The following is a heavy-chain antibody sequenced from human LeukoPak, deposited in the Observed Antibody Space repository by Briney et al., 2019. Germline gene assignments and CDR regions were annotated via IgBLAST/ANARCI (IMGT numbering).Heavy chain of an antibody. CDR3: ASSNPRFLWYSHLES. CDR2: ISYDGGDK. CDR1: GFTFRSFG. V-gene: IGHV3-30*19. Sequence: GSLRLSCAASGFTFRSFGMHWVRQAPGKGLEWVAVISYDGGDKYSADSVKGRFTVSRDNSKNTLSLQMNSLRPEDTAVYYCASSNPRFLWYSHLESWGQGTLVTVSS. D-gene: IGHD6-13*01. J-gene: IGHJ5*02.